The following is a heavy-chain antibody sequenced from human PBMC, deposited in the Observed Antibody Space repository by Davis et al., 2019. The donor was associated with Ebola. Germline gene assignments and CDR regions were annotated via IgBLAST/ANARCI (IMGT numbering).Heavy chain of an antibody. D-gene: IGHD6-25*01. Sequence: ASVKVSCKASGYTFTSYYMHWVRQAPGQGLEWMGIINPSGGSTSYAQKFQGRVTITADESTSTAYMELSSLRSEDTAVYYCARDAASGAAEYWGQGTLVTVSS. J-gene: IGHJ4*02. CDR3: ARDAASGAAEY. CDR1: GYTFTSYY. V-gene: IGHV1-46*01. CDR2: INPSGGST.